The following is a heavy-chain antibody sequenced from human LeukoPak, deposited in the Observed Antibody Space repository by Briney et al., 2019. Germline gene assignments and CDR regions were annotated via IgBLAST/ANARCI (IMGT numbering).Heavy chain of an antibody. Sequence: ASVRVSCKASGYTFTSYGISWVRQAPGQGLEWMGWISAYNGSTNYAQKLQGRVTMTTDTSTSTAYMELRSLRSDDTAVYYCARDGNYDIRTNADYWGQGTLVTVSS. CDR3: ARDGNYDIRTNADY. V-gene: IGHV1-18*01. CDR1: GYTFTSYG. D-gene: IGHD3-9*01. J-gene: IGHJ4*02. CDR2: ISAYNGST.